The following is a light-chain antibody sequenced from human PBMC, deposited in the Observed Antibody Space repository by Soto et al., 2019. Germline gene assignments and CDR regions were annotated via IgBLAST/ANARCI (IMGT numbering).Light chain of an antibody. CDR1: QSVLYSPNNKDY. CDR2: WAS. Sequence: DIVMTQSPDSLAVSLGERATINCKSSQSVLYSPNNKDYLAWFQQKPGQPPKLLIYWASTRESGVPDRFSGSGSGTDFTLTISSLQAEDVAVYFCQQYYRIPRTFGQGTKVDIK. J-gene: IGKJ1*01. V-gene: IGKV4-1*01. CDR3: QQYYRIPRT.